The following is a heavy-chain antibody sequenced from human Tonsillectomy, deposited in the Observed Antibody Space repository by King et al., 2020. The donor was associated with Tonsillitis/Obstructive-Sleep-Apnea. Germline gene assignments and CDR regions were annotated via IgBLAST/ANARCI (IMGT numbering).Heavy chain of an antibody. J-gene: IGHJ4*02. D-gene: IGHD4-17*01. CDR1: GGSISSSSSY. CDR2: IFYSGST. CDR3: ARYSVTVNALDY. V-gene: IGHV4-39*02. Sequence: LQLQESGPGLVKPSETLSLTCTVSGGSISSSSSYWGWIRQPPGTGLEWIGSIFYSGSTYYNPSLKSRVTISVDTSKNHFSLKLSFMTASDTAVYYCARYSVTVNALDYWGQGTLVTVSA.